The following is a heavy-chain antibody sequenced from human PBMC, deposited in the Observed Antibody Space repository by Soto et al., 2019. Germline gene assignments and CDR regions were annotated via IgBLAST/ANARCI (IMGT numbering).Heavy chain of an antibody. J-gene: IGHJ6*04. V-gene: IGHV3-66*01. CDR2: IQSGGTT. CDR1: GFTVSSKY. D-gene: IGHD2-15*01. Sequence: EVQLVESGGGLVQPGGSLRLSCAASGFTVSSKYMTWVRQAPGKGLEWVSLIQSGGTTYYADSVKGRFTSSRDTSENTLHLQMDSLRVEDTSVYYCARDDVLCDGGRCYGIPLDVWGKGTPVTGSS. CDR3: ARDDVLCDGGRCYGIPLDV.